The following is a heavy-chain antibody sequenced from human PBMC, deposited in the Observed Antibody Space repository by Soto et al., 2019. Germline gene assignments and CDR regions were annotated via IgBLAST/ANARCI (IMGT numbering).Heavy chain of an antibody. CDR3: ARLDYYYDSSGYYKARWFDP. J-gene: IGHJ5*02. D-gene: IGHD3-22*01. CDR2: IYYSGST. V-gene: IGHV4-39*01. CDR1: GGSISSSSYY. Sequence: SETLSLTCTVSGGSISSSSYYWGWIRQPPGKGLEWIGSIYYSGSTYYNPSLKSRVTISVDTSKNQFSLKLSSVTAADTAVYYCARLDYYYDSSGYYKARWFDPWGQGTLVTVSS.